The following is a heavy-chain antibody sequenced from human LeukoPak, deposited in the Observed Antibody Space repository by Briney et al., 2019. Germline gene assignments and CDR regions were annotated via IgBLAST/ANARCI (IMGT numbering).Heavy chain of an antibody. CDR2: INPKSGGT. J-gene: IGHJ5*02. Sequence: ASVKVSCKVSGYTFTDYYMHWVRQAPGQGLEWMGWINPKSGGTNYAQQFQGRVTMTRDTSISTAYMELSNPRSDDTAVYYCARGVAAAGGRWFDPWGQGTLVTVSS. D-gene: IGHD6-13*01. CDR1: GYTFTDYY. CDR3: ARGVAAAGGRWFDP. V-gene: IGHV1-2*02.